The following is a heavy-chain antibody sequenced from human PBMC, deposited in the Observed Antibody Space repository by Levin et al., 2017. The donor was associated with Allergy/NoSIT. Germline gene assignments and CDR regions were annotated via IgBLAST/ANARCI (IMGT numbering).Heavy chain of an antibody. J-gene: IGHJ4*02. CDR1: GYTFTAHH. CDR3: ARVMVKLNDALEH. D-gene: IGHD1-1*01. CDR2: IHPPSGGT. V-gene: IGHV1-2*02. Sequence: ASVKVSCKASGYTFTAHHINWLRQAPGQGLEWMGWIHPPSGGTNYAQKFQGRVTMTTDTSTNTAYMELSSLTSRDTATYYCARVMVKLNDALEHWGQGTPVTVSS.